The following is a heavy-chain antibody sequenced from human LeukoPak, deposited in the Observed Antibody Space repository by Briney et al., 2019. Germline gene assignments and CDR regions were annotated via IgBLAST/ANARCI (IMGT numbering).Heavy chain of an antibody. D-gene: IGHD3-3*01. CDR2: IGGSGGST. J-gene: IGHJ4*02. V-gene: IGHV3-23*01. CDR3: AKDLSYDFWSGYSLDY. Sequence: GGSLRLSCAASGFTFNSYAMSWVRQAPGKGLEWVSAIGGSGGSTYYADSVKGRSTISRDNSKNTLYLQMNSLRAEGTAVYYCAKDLSYDFWSGYSLDYWGQGTLVTVSS. CDR1: GFTFNSYA.